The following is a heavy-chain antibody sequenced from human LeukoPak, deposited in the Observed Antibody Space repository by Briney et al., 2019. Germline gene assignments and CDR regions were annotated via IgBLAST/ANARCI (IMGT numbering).Heavy chain of an antibody. J-gene: IGHJ4*02. V-gene: IGHV4-34*01. CDR3: ARGKGWGLAARLRYYFDY. Sequence: SETLSLTCAVYGGSFSGYYWSWIRQPSGKGLEWIGEINHSGSTNYNPSLKSRVTISVDTSKNQFSLKLSSVTAADTAVYYCARGKGWGLAARLRYYFDYWGQGTLVTVSS. CDR2: INHSGST. D-gene: IGHD6-6*01. CDR1: GGSFSGYY.